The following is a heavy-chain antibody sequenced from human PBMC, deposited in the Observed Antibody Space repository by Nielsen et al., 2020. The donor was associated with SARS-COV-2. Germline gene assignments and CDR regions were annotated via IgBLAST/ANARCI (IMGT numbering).Heavy chain of an antibody. D-gene: IGHD6-19*01. CDR3: VKDRVGVAGGSDYLYYYMDV. CDR2: ISYDGSNK. CDR1: GFTFSSYA. V-gene: IGHV3-30-3*01. Sequence: GESLKISCAASGFTFSSYAMHWVRQAPGKGLEWVAVISYDGSNKYYADSVKGRFTISRDNSKNTLYLQMNSLRAEDTAVYFCVKDRVGVAGGSDYLYYYMDVWGKGTTVTVSS. J-gene: IGHJ6*03.